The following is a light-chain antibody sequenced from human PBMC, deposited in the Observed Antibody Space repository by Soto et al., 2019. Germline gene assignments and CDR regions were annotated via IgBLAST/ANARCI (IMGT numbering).Light chain of an antibody. Sequence: VLTQSPGTLSLSPGERATPSCRTSQSISSSFFGWYQQTPGQAPRLLIYGASTRATGIPDRFSGSASGTYFTLTSSRLEPEDFAVYYCQQYGGSLTFGGGTKVELK. CDR2: GAS. CDR3: QQYGGSLT. CDR1: QSISSSF. J-gene: IGKJ4*01. V-gene: IGKV3-20*01.